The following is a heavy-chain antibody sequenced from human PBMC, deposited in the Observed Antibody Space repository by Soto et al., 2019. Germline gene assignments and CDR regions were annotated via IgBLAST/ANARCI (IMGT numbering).Heavy chain of an antibody. Sequence: PGGSLRLSCAASGFTFSSYAMHWVRQAPGKGLEWGAVIAYDGSNKYYADSVKGRFTISRDNSKNTQYLQMSSLRAEDTAVYYCARYSSNSYYFDYWGRGALVTXSS. D-gene: IGHD6-13*01. CDR3: ARYSSNSYYFDY. CDR1: GFTFSSYA. CDR2: IAYDGSNK. J-gene: IGHJ4*02. V-gene: IGHV3-30-3*01.